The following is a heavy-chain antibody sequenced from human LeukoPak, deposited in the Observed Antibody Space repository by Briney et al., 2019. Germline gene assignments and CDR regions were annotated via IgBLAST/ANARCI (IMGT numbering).Heavy chain of an antibody. CDR1: GGSISSYY. J-gene: IGHJ4*02. CDR3: ARGGWFGHLIDY. CDR2: IYTSGSA. D-gene: IGHD3-10*01. Sequence: SETLSLTCSVSGGSISSYYWSWIRQPAGKGLEWIGRIYTSGSANYNPSLESRVTMSVDTSNDRVSLKLTSVTAADTAVYYCARGGWFGHLIDYWGQGILVTVSS. V-gene: IGHV4-4*07.